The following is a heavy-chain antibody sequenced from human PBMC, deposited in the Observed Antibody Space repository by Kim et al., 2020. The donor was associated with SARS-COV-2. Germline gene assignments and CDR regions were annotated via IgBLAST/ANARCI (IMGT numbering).Heavy chain of an antibody. V-gene: IGHV3-48*04. Sequence: GGSLRLSCAASGFTFNSYSMNWVRQAPGKGLEWLSYISSSSSTIYYADSVKGRFTISRDNAKNSLYLQMNSLRAEDTAMYYCARQWLVSSVDYWGQGTLVTVSS. CDR2: ISSSSSTI. J-gene: IGHJ4*02. CDR3: ARQWLVSSVDY. CDR1: GFTFNSYS. D-gene: IGHD6-19*01.